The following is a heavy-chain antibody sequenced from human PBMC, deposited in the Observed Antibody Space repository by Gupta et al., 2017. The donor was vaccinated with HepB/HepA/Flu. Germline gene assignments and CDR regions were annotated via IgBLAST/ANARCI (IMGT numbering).Heavy chain of an antibody. D-gene: IGHD6-13*01. J-gene: IGHJ5*02. Sequence: QLQLQESGPGLVKPSETLSLTCTVSGGSISSSSYYWGWIRQPPGKGLEWIGSIYYSGSTYYNPSLKSRVTISVDTSKNQFSLKLRSVTAADTAVYYGARHMRRPIAAAGLNNWFDPWGQGTLVTVSS. CDR1: GGSISSSSYY. V-gene: IGHV4-39*01. CDR2: IYYSGST. CDR3: ARHMRRPIAAAGLNNWFDP.